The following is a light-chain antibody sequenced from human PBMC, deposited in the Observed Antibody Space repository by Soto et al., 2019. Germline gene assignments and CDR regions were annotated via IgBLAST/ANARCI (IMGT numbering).Light chain of an antibody. CDR1: SSDVGGYNY. Sequence: QSALTQPASVSGSPGQSITISCTGTSSDVGGYNYVSWYQQHPGKAPKLMIYEVSNRPSGVSNRFSGSKSGNTASLTISGLQAEDEADYYCSSYTRSSPINVIGTGTKVTVL. V-gene: IGLV2-14*01. CDR2: EVS. J-gene: IGLJ1*01. CDR3: SSYTRSSPINV.